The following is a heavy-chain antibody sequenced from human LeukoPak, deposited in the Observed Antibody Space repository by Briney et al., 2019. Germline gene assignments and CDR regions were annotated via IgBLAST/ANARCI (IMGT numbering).Heavy chain of an antibody. V-gene: IGHV3-30-3*01. D-gene: IGHD3-22*01. Sequence: GGSLRLSCAASGFTFSSYAMHWVRQAPGKGLEWVAVISYDGSNKYYADSVKGRFTISRDNSKNTLYLQMNSLRAEDTAVYYCARDFVYYDSTLGGYYYYGMDVRGQGTTVTVSS. CDR2: ISYDGSNK. CDR1: GFTFSSYA. CDR3: ARDFVYYDSTLGGYYYYGMDV. J-gene: IGHJ6*02.